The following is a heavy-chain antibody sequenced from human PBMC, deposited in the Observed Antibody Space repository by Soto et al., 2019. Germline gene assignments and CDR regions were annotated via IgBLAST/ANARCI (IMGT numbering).Heavy chain of an antibody. D-gene: IGHD4-17*01. CDR3: ARGDYLYWYFDL. CDR1: GGSISSSSYY. Sequence: SVTLSLTCTVSGGSISSSSYYWGWIRQPPGKGLEWIGSIYYSGSTYYNPSLKRRVTISVDTYKKQFSLKLSSVTAAATAVYYGARGDYLYWYFDLCGRDTL. CDR2: IYYSGST. V-gene: IGHV4-39*01. J-gene: IGHJ2*01.